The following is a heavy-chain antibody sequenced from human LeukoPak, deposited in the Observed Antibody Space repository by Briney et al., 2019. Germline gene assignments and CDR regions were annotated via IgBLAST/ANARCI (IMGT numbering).Heavy chain of an antibody. CDR2: IYHSGNT. V-gene: IGHV4-38-2*02. Sequence: PTETLSLTCTVSGYSITSGYYWAWIRQSPGKGLEWIGSIYHSGNTYYNPSLKSRVIILVDTSKNQFSLQLGSVTPTDTAVYYCARAGYCSRVSCYSAVPGKYWGQGALVTVSS. CDR1: GYSITSGYY. CDR3: ARAGYCSRVSCYSAVPGKY. J-gene: IGHJ4*02. D-gene: IGHD2-15*01.